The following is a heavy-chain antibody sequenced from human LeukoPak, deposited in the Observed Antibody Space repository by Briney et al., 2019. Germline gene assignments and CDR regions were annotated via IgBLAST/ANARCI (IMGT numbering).Heavy chain of an antibody. CDR2: IYYSGST. D-gene: IGHD3-10*01. CDR1: GGSFSGYY. J-gene: IGHJ6*02. Sequence: ASETLSLTCAVYGGSFSGYYWSWIRQPPGKGLEWIGYIYYSGSTNYNPSLKSRVTISVDTSKNQFSLKLSSVTAADTAVYYCAGYLVRGVIDYYYYGMDVWGQGTTVTVSS. CDR3: AGYLVRGVIDYYYYGMDV. V-gene: IGHV4-59*01.